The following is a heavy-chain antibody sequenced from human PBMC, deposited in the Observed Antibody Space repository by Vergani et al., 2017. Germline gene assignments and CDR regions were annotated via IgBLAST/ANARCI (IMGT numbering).Heavy chain of an antibody. J-gene: IGHJ3*02. V-gene: IGHV4-59*01. D-gene: IGHD3-22*01. Sequence: QVQLQESGPGLVKPSETLSLTCTVSGGSISSYYWSWIRQPPGKGLEWLGYIYYSGSTDYNPSLKSRVTISVATSKNQFSLKLSSVTAADTAVYYCARGGYYDSSGYYDGETAFDIWGQGTMVTVSS. CDR2: IYYSGST. CDR3: ARGGYYDSSGYYDGETAFDI. CDR1: GGSISSYY.